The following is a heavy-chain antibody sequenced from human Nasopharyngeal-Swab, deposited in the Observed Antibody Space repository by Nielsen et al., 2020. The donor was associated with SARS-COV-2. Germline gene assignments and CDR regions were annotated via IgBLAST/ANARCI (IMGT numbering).Heavy chain of an antibody. Sequence: GGSLRLSCAASGFSVNNNHMNWVRQAPGKGLEWVSVLYAGGTTNYADSVKGRFTISRDNAKNSLYLQMNSLRAEDTALYYCAVEPSPYYYGMDVWGQGTTVTVSS. CDR3: AVEPSPYYYGMDV. CDR2: LYAGGTT. D-gene: IGHD6-6*01. V-gene: IGHV3-53*01. CDR1: GFSVNNNH. J-gene: IGHJ6*02.